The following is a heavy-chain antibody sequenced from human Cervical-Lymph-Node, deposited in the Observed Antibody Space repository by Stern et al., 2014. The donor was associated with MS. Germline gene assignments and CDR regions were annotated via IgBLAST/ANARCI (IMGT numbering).Heavy chain of an antibody. Sequence: QVQLVQSGGRVAQPGRSLRLSCVASGFTLSAHGMHWVRQAPGKGLEWLAVISHDGTIQHYVDSVRDRFTVSRDNSKNTMYLQMNSLRPADTAIYYCAKESGANGAFWKSYFDLWGQGILVTVSS. J-gene: IGHJ4*02. D-gene: IGHD1-1*01. V-gene: IGHV3-30*18. CDR3: AKESGANGAFWKSYFDL. CDR1: GFTLSAHG. CDR2: ISHDGTIQ.